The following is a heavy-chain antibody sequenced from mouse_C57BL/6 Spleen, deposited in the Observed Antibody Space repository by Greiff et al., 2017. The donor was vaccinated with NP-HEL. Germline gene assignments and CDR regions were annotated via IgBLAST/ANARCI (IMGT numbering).Heavy chain of an antibody. CDR3: ARAMIRNYAMDY. V-gene: IGHV5-17*01. J-gene: IGHJ4*01. Sequence: EVQRVESGGGLVKPGGSLKLSCAASGFTFSDYGMHWVRQAPEKGLEWVAYISSGSSTIYYADTVKGRFTISRDNAKNTLFLQMTSLRSEDTAMYYCARAMIRNYAMDYWGQGTSVTVSS. D-gene: IGHD2-4*01. CDR2: ISSGSSTI. CDR1: GFTFSDYG.